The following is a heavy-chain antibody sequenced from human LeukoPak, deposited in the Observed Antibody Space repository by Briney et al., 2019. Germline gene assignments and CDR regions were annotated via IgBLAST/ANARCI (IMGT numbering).Heavy chain of an antibody. CDR1: GYSISSGYY. D-gene: IGHD1-14*01. V-gene: IGHV4-38-2*02. Sequence: KPSETLSLTCTVSGYSISSGYYWGWIRPPPGKGLEWIGSIYHSGSTYYNPSLKSRVTISVDTSKNQFSLKLSSVTAADTAVYYCARDNHSAASADPWGQGTLVTVSS. CDR2: IYHSGST. J-gene: IGHJ5*02. CDR3: ARDNHSAASADP.